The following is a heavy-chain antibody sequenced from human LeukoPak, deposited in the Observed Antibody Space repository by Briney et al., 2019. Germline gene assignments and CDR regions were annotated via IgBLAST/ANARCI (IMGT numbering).Heavy chain of an antibody. Sequence: SETLSLTCTVSGDSISIYYWNWVRQPPGKGLEWIGHIYDSGTTHYNPSLKSRVTISVDTSKNQFSLKLNSVTAADTAVYYCARDPGTMIRGGYFDYWGQGTLVTVSS. CDR2: IYDSGTT. D-gene: IGHD3-10*01. CDR3: ARDPGTMIRGGYFDY. J-gene: IGHJ4*02. V-gene: IGHV4-59*01. CDR1: GDSISIYY.